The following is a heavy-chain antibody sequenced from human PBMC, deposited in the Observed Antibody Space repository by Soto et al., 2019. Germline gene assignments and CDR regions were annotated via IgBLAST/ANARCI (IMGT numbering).Heavy chain of an antibody. CDR3: ARKTDSIPSGGDV. Sequence: EVQLVESGGGLVQPGGSLRLSCTASGFAVRHNYMTWVRQAPGKGLEWVSLIYSGGDTTYADSVKGRFTISRHTSQNTLYLQMNSLRAGDTAVYYCARKTDSIPSGGDVGGKGTAVTVSS. CDR2: IYSGGDT. D-gene: IGHD3-10*01. V-gene: IGHV3-53*04. J-gene: IGHJ6*04. CDR1: GFAVRHNY.